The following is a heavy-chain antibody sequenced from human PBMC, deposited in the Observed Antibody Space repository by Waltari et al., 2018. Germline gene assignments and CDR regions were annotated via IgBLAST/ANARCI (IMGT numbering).Heavy chain of an antibody. CDR2: INDGGST. CDR1: GGSFSGYY. Sequence: QVQLQQWGAGLMKPSETLSLTCAVYGGSFSGYYWTWIRQPPGKGLAWIGEINDGGSTNYISSLKTRVTISIDTSKNQFALKRTSVAATDTAMYYCARHGRIRAVALIEYWGQGTLVTVSS. CDR3: ARHGRIRAVALIEY. V-gene: IGHV4-34*01. D-gene: IGHD6-6*01. J-gene: IGHJ4*02.